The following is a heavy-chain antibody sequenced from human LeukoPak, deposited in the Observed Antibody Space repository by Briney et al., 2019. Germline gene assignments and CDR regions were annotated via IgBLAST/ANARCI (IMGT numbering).Heavy chain of an antibody. CDR1: GFTFSHRG. V-gene: IGHV3-30*02. Sequence: GGSLRLSCAATGFTFSHRGMRWVREAPGKELEWVAFIRNDGSNNYYADSVKGRFTISRDNSKNNVYLQMYSLRVEDTSIYYCVRDYNWGFDYWGQGTVVTVSS. D-gene: IGHD1-1*01. J-gene: IGHJ4*02. CDR2: IRNDGSNN. CDR3: VRDYNWGFDY.